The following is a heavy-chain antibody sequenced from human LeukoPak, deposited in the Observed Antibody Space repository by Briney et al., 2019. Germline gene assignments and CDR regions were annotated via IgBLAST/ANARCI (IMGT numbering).Heavy chain of an antibody. J-gene: IGHJ4*02. CDR2: ISSDSSSI. V-gene: IGHV3-48*02. CDR3: ARPSLQMELYLGY. D-gene: IGHD1-1*01. CDR1: GFTFSSYS. Sequence: GGSLRLSCAASGFTFSSYSMNWVRQAPGKGLEWVSYISSDSSSIYYVDSVKGRFTISRDNAKNSLYLQMNSLRDEDTAVYYCARPSLQMELYLGYWGQGTLVTVSS.